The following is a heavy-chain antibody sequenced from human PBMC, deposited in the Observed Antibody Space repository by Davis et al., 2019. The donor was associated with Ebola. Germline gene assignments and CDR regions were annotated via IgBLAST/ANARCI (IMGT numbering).Heavy chain of an antibody. D-gene: IGHD4-17*01. V-gene: IGHV3-23*01. Sequence: GESLKISCAASGFTFSSYAMSWVRQAPGKGLEWVSAISGSGHSTYYADSVKARFTISRDNSKNTLYLQMNSLRAEDTAVYYCAKDRRDYGDYFDYWGQGSLVTVSS. CDR3: AKDRRDYGDYFDY. CDR1: GFTFSSYA. J-gene: IGHJ4*02. CDR2: ISGSGHST.